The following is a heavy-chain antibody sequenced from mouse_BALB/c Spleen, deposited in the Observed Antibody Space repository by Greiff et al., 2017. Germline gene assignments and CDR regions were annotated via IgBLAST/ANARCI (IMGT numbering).Heavy chain of an antibody. V-gene: IGHV7-3*02. D-gene: IGHD4-1*01. CDR1: GFTFTDYY. J-gene: IGHJ4*01. CDR3: ARDGELWDAMDY. Sequence: EVMLVESGGGLVQPGGSLRLSCATSGFTFTDYYMSWVRQPPGKALEWLGFIRNKANGYTTEYSASVKGRFTISRDNSQSILYLQMNTLRAEDSATYDCARDGELWDAMDYWGQGTSVTVSS. CDR2: IRNKANGYTT.